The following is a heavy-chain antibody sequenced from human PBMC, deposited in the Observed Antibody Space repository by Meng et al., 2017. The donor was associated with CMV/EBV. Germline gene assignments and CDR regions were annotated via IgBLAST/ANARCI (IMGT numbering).Heavy chain of an antibody. CDR3: ARGYSAYDYRGANWFDP. V-gene: IGHV3-30*04. CDR2: ISYDGSNK. J-gene: IGHJ5*02. CDR1: FTFSSYA. D-gene: IGHD5-12*01. Sequence: FTFSSYAMSWVRQAPGKGLEWVTIISYDGSNKYYADSVKGRFTSSRDNSNNTLYLQMNSLRAEDTAVYYCARGYSAYDYRGANWFDPWGQGTLVTVSS.